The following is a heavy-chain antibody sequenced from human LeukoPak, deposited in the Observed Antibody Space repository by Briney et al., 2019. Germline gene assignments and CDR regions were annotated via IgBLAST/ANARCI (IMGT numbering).Heavy chain of an antibody. CDR1: GFTFSSYN. Sequence: GGSLRLSCAASGFTFSSYNMNWVRQAPGKGLQWVSSISNGGISIYYADSVKGRFTISRDNAKTSLYLQMNSLSAEDTAMYYCARSGINNFDYWGQGTLVTVSS. D-gene: IGHD1-1*01. CDR3: ARSGINNFDY. V-gene: IGHV3-21*04. CDR2: ISNGGISI. J-gene: IGHJ4*02.